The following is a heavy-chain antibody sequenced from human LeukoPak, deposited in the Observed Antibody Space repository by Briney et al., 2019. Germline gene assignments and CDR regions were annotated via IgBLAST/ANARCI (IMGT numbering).Heavy chain of an antibody. CDR2: IKRDENVK. J-gene: IGHJ3*02. CDR1: GFNFNDYF. CDR3: VRWDDSGKYVTAFDI. Sequence: GGSLRLSCAASGFNFNDYFMSWVRQAPGKGLEWVANIKRDENVKYYLDSVEGRFTISRDNAKNSLSLQMNSLRAEDTAIYYCVRWDDSGKYVTAFDIWGQGTMVTVSS. D-gene: IGHD1-26*01. V-gene: IGHV3-7*03.